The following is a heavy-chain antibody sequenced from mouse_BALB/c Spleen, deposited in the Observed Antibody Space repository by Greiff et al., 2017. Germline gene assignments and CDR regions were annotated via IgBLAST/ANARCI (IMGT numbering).Heavy chain of an antibody. CDR2: IWTGGGT. CDR3: VRDGYDYAMDY. CDR1: GFSLTSYD. D-gene: IGHD2-2*01. Sequence: VKLMESGPGLVAPSQSLSITCTVSGFSLTSYDISWIRQPPGKGLEWLGVIWTGGGTNYNSAFMSRLSISKDNSKSQVFLKMNSLQTDDTAIYYCVRDGYDYAMDYWGQGTSVTVSS. V-gene: IGHV2-9-2*01. J-gene: IGHJ4*01.